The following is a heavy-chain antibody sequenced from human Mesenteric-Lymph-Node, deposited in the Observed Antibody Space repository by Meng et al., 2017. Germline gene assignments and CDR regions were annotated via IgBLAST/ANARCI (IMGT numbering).Heavy chain of an antibody. CDR1: GGSISSSSYY. CDR3: ARAPYYYDSSGYYYVFPDY. CDR2: IYYSGST. J-gene: IGHJ4*02. V-gene: IGHV4-39*06. Sequence: SETLSLTCTVSGGSISSSSYYWGWIRQPPGKGLEWIGSIYYSGSTYYNPSLKSRVTISVDTSKNQFALKLSSVTAADTAVYYCARAPYYYDSSGYYYVFPDYWGQGTLVTVSS. D-gene: IGHD3-22*01.